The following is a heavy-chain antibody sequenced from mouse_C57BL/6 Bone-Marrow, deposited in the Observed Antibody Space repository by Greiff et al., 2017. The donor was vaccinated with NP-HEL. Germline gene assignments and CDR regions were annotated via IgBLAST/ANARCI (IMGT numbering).Heavy chain of an antibody. J-gene: IGHJ4*01. V-gene: IGHV7-1*01. CDR3: ARDASDYGSSYYAMDY. CDR2: SRNKANDYTT. CDR1: GFTFSDFY. Sequence: EVKLMESGGGLVQSGRSLRLSCATSGFTFSDFYMEWVRQAPGKGLEWIAASRNKANDYTTEYSASVKGRFIVSRDTSQSILYLQMNALRAEDTAIYYCARDASDYGSSYYAMDYWGQGTSVTVSS. D-gene: IGHD1-1*01.